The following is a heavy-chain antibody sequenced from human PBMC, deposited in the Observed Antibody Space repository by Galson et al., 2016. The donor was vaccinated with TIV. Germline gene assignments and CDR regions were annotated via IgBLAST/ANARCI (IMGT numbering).Heavy chain of an antibody. CDR2: IYPVDSDT. Sequence: QSGAEVKEPGESLKISCKGSGSRFSNYWIAWVRQMPGKGLEWMGVIYPVDSDTRYSPSFQGQVTISADKSISTAYLQWNSLKASDSAIYYCARERDSGYAYYFDFWSQGTLVTVSS. V-gene: IGHV5-51*03. D-gene: IGHD6-25*01. CDR3: ARERDSGYAYYFDF. CDR1: GSRFSNYW. J-gene: IGHJ4*02.